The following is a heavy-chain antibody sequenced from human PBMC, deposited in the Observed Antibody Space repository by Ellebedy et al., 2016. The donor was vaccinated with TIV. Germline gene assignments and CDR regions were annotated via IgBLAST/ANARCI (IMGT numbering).Heavy chain of an antibody. Sequence: GESLKISCAASGFTFDNYSMSWVRQAPGKGLEWVSGISSSGRPTYYADSVKGRFTISRDNSKKTLYLKMNSLRAEDTAVYYCAKGRGGGSDSSAPRYYFDYWGLGTLVTVSS. J-gene: IGHJ4*02. CDR1: GFTFDNYS. D-gene: IGHD3-22*01. CDR2: ISSSGRPT. CDR3: AKGRGGGSDSSAPRYYFDY. V-gene: IGHV3-23*01.